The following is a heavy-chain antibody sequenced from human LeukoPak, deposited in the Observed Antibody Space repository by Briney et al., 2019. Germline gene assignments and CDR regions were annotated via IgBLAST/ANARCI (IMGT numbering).Heavy chain of an antibody. V-gene: IGHV3-23*01. CDR1: GFTFSTYA. Sequence: PGGSLRLSCAASGFTFSTYAMSWVRQAPGKGLEWVSAISGSGGSTYYADSVKGRFTISRDNSKNTLYLQMNSLRAEDTAVYYCAKGTYCSGGSCYSGYFQHWGQGTLVTVSS. CDR3: AKGTYCSGGSCYSGYFQH. J-gene: IGHJ1*01. CDR2: ISGSGGST. D-gene: IGHD2-15*01.